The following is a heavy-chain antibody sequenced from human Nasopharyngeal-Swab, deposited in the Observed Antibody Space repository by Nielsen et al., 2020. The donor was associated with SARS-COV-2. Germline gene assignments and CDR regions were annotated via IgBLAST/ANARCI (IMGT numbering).Heavy chain of an antibody. CDR1: GFTFSSYS. V-gene: IGHV3-48*01. Sequence: GESLKISCAASGFTFSSYSMNWVRQAPGKGLEWVSYISSSSSTIYYADSVKGRFTISRDNAKNSLYLQMNSLRAEDTAVYYCARVRGATYGYWGQGTLVTVSS. CDR2: ISSSSSTI. CDR3: ARVRGATYGY. J-gene: IGHJ4*02. D-gene: IGHD3-16*01.